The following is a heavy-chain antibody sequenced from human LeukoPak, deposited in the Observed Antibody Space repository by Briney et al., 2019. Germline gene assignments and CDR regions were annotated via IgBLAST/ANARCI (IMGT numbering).Heavy chain of an antibody. CDR2: IRYDGSNK. D-gene: IGHD5-24*01. J-gene: IGHJ4*02. CDR3: AKDNSGDGYNAYFDY. CDR1: GFTFSSYG. V-gene: IGHV3-30*02. Sequence: PGGSLRLSCAASGFTFSSYGMHWVRRAPGKGLEWVAFIRYDGSNKYYADSVKGRFTISRDNSKNTLYLQMNSLRAEDTAVYYCAKDNSGDGYNAYFDYWGQGTLVTVSS.